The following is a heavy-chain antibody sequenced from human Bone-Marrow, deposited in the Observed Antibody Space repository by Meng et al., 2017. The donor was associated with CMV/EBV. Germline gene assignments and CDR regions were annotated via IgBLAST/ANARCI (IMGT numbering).Heavy chain of an antibody. Sequence: ASVKVSCKASGYTFTSYDINWVRQATGQGLEWMGWMNPNSGNTGYAQKFQGRVTMTRNTSISKAYMELSSLRSEETAVYYRARGSGAGGLRYYYGMDVWGQGTTVTVSS. CDR2: MNPNSGNT. CDR3: ARGSGAGGLRYYYGMDV. CDR1: GYTFTSYD. D-gene: IGHD3-16*01. J-gene: IGHJ6*02. V-gene: IGHV1-8*01.